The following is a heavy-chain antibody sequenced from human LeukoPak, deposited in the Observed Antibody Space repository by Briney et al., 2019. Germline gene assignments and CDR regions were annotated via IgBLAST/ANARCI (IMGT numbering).Heavy chain of an antibody. Sequence: TGGSLRLSCAASGFTVSSNYMSWVRQAPGKGLEWVSVIYSGGSTYYADSVKGRFTISRDNSKNTLYLQMNSLRAEDTAVYYCAREQADDAFDIWGQGTMVTVSS. CDR1: GFTVSSNY. V-gene: IGHV3-53*05. CDR3: AREQADDAFDI. J-gene: IGHJ3*02. CDR2: IYSGGST.